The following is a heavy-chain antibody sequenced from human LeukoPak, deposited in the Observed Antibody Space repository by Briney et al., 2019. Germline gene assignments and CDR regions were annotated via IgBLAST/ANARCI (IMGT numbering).Heavy chain of an antibody. CDR1: GGSFSGYY. CDR2: INHSGST. J-gene: IGHJ6*02. CDR3: ARGHYYDSSGYPLYYYYGMDV. Sequence: SETLSLTCAVYGGSFSGYYWSWIRQPPGKGLEWIGEINHSGSTNYNPSLKSRVTISVDTSKNQFSLKLSSVTAADTAVYYCARGHYYDSSGYPLYYYYGMDVWGQGTTVTVSS. V-gene: IGHV4-34*01. D-gene: IGHD3-22*01.